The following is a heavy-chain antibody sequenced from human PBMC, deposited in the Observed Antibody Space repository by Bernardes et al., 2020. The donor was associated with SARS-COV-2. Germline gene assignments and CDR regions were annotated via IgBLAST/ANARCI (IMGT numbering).Heavy chain of an antibody. CDR2: TSSSSSTI. D-gene: IGHD2-2*02. V-gene: IGHV3-48*04. CDR1: GSTFSSYS. J-gene: IGHJ6*03. CDR3: ARTGVYCSSTSCYRELYYYYYYMDV. Sequence: GSLRPSFAASGSTFSSYSMNWVRQAPGKGLEWVSYTSSSSSTIYYADSVKGRFTISRDNAKNSLYLQMNSLRAEDTAVYYCARTGVYCSSTSCYRELYYYYYYMDVWGKGTTVTVSS.